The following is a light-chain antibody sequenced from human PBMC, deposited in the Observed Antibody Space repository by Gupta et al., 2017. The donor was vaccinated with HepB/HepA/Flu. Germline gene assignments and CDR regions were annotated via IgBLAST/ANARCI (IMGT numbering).Light chain of an antibody. CDR2: DRN. CDR3: YSRVGSGNHRV. Sequence: SQLPQHPPVSVALPPTFTITCQGDCLRQCYAYSYPSKPGHAPVLFIYDRNNRRSGVPDRFSGSSSGNTASLTITGAQLEDEADYYCYSRVGSGNHRVFGGGTKLTVL. CDR1: CLRQCY. V-gene: IGLV3-19*01. J-gene: IGLJ2*01.